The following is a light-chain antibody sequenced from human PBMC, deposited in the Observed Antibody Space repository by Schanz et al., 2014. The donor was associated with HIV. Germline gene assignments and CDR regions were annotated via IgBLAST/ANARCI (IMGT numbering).Light chain of an antibody. CDR2: DVT. J-gene: IGLJ2*01. Sequence: QSVLTQPRSVSGSPGQSVTISCTGSNSDIGAYNYVSWYQHHPTKAPKLLLYDVTKRPSGVPDRFSGSTSGITASLTISGLQAEDEADYYCCSYTSSSTLVFGGGTKLTVL. V-gene: IGLV2-11*01. CDR1: NSDIGAYNY. CDR3: CSYTSSSTLV.